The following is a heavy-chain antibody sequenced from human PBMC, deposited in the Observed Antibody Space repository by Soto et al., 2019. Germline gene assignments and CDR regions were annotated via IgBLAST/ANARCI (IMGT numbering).Heavy chain of an antibody. D-gene: IGHD2-8*01. CDR1: GGSISSYY. CDR3: ARSLPPYCSNGVCLNGTYYFDY. CDR2: IYYSGST. Sequence: SETLSLTCTVSGGSISSYYWSWIRQPPGKGLEWIGYIYYSGSTNYNPSLKSRVTISVDTSKNQFSLKLSSVTAADTAVYYCARSLPPYCSNGVCLNGTYYFDYWGQGTLVTVSS. J-gene: IGHJ4*02. V-gene: IGHV4-59*01.